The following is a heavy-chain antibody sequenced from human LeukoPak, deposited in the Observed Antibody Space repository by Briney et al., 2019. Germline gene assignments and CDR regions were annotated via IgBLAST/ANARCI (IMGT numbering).Heavy chain of an antibody. CDR1: GGTFSSYA. CDR2: IIPILGIA. D-gene: IGHD3-10*01. V-gene: IGHV1-69*04. J-gene: IGHJ5*02. Sequence: LVKVSCKASGGTFSSYAISWVRQAPGQGLEWMGRIIPILGIANYAQKFQGRVTITADKSTSTAYMELSSLRSEDTAVYYCRGVGGAVSWFDPWGQGTLVTVSS. CDR3: RGVGGAVSWFDP.